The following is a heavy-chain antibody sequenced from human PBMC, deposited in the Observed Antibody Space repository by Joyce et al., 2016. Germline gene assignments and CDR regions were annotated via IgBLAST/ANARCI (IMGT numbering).Heavy chain of an antibody. CDR3: ARGEYNWNLAGYMDV. D-gene: IGHD1-20*01. CDR1: GGSIRNNNDH. CDR2: IYYTGLP. V-gene: IGHV4-39*01. Sequence: QLQLQESGPGVVKPSETLSPTCTVSGGSIRNNNDHWGWIRQPPGKGLEWIGSIYYTGLPFYNPSLKSRVTISVDTSKNQFSLKLSSVTAADTAVYDCARGEYNWNLAGYMDVWGKGTTVIVSS. J-gene: IGHJ6*03.